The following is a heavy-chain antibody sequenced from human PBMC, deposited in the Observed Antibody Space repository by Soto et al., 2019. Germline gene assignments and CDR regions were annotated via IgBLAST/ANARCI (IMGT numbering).Heavy chain of an antibody. CDR2: IWYDGSKK. D-gene: IGHD3-10*01. V-gene: IGHV3-33*01. CDR1: GFTFSSYG. CDR3: ARDLDYYGSGSYHSYNSYYMDV. Sequence: GGSLRLSCAASGFTFSSYGMHWVRQAPGKGLEWVAVIWYDGSKKYYADSVKGRFTISRDNSKNTLYLQMNSLRAEDTAVYYCARDLDYYGSGSYHSYNSYYMDVWGKGTTVTVSS. J-gene: IGHJ6*03.